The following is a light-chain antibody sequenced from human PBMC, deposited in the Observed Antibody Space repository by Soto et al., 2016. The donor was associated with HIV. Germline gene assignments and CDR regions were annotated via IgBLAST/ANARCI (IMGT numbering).Light chain of an antibody. Sequence: SYVLTQPPSVSVAPEKTAKITCGGHNIGDRSVHWYQQRPGQAPILVVYDDDDRPSGIPERFSGSNSGNTATLTISRVEAGDEADYHCQVWHSSTDHRVFGGRDQADR. V-gene: IGLV3-21*03. J-gene: IGLJ3*02. CDR1: NIGDRS. CDR3: QVWHSSTDHRV. CDR2: DDD.